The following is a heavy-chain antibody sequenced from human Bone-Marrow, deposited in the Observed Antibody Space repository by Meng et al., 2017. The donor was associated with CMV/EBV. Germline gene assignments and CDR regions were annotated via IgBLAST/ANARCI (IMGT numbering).Heavy chain of an antibody. Sequence: LPRQGSGPGLWKPSEPLSLTCPVSGGSISSSSYYWGWIRQPPGKGLEWIGSIYYSGSTYYNPSLKSRVTISVDTSKNQFSLKLSSVTAADTAVYYCARGPRYYDILTGYSNWFDPWGQGTLVTVSS. CDR3: ARGPRYYDILTGYSNWFDP. V-gene: IGHV4-39*07. CDR1: GGSISSSSYY. CDR2: IYYSGST. D-gene: IGHD3-9*01. J-gene: IGHJ5*02.